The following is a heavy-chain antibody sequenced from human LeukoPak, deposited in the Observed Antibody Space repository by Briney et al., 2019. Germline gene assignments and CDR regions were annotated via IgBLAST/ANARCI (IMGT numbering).Heavy chain of an antibody. V-gene: IGHV4-39*01. CDR3: ARVAAARTRWFDP. CDR2: IYYSGTT. CDR1: GGSISSTSYH. D-gene: IGHD6-13*01. J-gene: IGHJ5*02. Sequence: SETLSLTCTVSGGSISSTSYHWGWIRQPPGKGLDWIGTIYYSGTTHYNPSLKSRVTISVDTSKNQFSLKLSSVIAADTAVYYCARVAAARTRWFDPWGQGTLVTVSS.